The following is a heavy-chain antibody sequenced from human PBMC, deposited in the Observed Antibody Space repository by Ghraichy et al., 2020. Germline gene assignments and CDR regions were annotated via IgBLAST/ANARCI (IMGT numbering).Heavy chain of an antibody. CDR3: ASLSWVNMARGFGGY. V-gene: IGHV3-23*01. D-gene: IGHD3-10*01. J-gene: IGHJ4*02. Sequence: LSLTCAASGFIFSSYVMSWARQAPGKGLEWVSAIGGSGVDTYYADSVKGRFTISRDNSKNTVYLQMDSLRAEDTAVYYCASLSWVNMARGFGGYWGQGTLVTVSS. CDR1: GFIFSSYV. CDR2: IGGSGVDT.